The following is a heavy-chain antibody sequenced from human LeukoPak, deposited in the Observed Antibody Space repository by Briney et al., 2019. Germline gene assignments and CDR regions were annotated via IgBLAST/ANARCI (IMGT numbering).Heavy chain of an antibody. D-gene: IGHD3-22*01. Sequence: ASVKVSCKASGYTFTSYGISWVRQAPGQGLEWMGWISAYNGNTNYAQKPQGRVTMTTDTSTSTAYMELRSLRSDDTAVYYCARVTLYYYDSSGYGSYDYWGQGTLVTVSS. CDR2: ISAYNGNT. V-gene: IGHV1-18*01. J-gene: IGHJ4*02. CDR3: ARVTLYYYDSSGYGSYDY. CDR1: GYTFTSYG.